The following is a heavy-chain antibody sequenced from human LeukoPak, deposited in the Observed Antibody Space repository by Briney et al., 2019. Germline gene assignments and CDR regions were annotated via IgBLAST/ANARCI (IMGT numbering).Heavy chain of an antibody. CDR1: GFTFSSYG. CDR2: ISFDGSNK. Sequence: QPGRSLRLSCAASGFTFSSYGMHWVRQAPGKGLEWVTVISFDGSNKYYADSVKGRFTISRDNSKNTLYLQMNSLRAEDTAVYYCAATPDYFNYWGQGTLVTASS. CDR3: AATPDYFNY. D-gene: IGHD5-12*01. V-gene: IGHV3-30*03. J-gene: IGHJ4*02.